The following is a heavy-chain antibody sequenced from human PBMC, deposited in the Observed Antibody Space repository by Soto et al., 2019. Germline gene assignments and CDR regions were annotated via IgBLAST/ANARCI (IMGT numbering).Heavy chain of an antibody. CDR3: ARGRYCLTGRCFPNWFDS. Sequence: SETLSLTCSVSGDSISTVDYFWAWIRQPPGQALEYIGYIYKSATTYYNPSFESRVAISLDTSKSQFSLNVTSVTAADTAVYFCARGRYCLTGRCFPNWFDSWGQGXLVTVSS. CDR2: IYKSATT. J-gene: IGHJ5*01. V-gene: IGHV4-30-4*01. D-gene: IGHD2-15*01. CDR1: GDSISTVDYF.